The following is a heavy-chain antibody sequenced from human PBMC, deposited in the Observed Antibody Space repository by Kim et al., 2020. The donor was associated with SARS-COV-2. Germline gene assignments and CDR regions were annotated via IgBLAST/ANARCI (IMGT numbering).Heavy chain of an antibody. J-gene: IGHJ6*01. CDR2: IIPINGNA. Sequence: SVKVSCKASGYTFSGYAISWVRQAPGQGLEWMGWIIPINGNANYAQKFQGRVTLTTDNSTSTAYMELSSLRSEDTAVYYCARDHRNGPTPDDYYGMDVW. CDR1: GYTFSGYA. CDR3: ARDHRNGPTPDDYYGMDV. D-gene: IGHD4-17*01. V-gene: IGHV1-69*10.